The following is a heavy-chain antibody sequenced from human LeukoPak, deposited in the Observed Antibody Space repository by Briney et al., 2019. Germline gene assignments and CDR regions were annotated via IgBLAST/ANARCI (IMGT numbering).Heavy chain of an antibody. D-gene: IGHD5-18*01. Sequence: SETLSLTCTVSGGSISPYYWSWSRQPPGKGLEWIGYVHYSGSTKYNPSLKSRVNISLDTSKNQFSLRLSSVTAADTAVYYCARGRLWTWDYWGQGNLVTVSS. J-gene: IGHJ4*02. CDR1: GGSISPYY. CDR2: VHYSGST. V-gene: IGHV4-59*08. CDR3: ARGRLWTWDY.